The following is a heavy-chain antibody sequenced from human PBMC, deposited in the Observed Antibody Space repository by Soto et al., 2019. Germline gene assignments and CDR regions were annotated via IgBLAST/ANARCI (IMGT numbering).Heavy chain of an antibody. J-gene: IGHJ5*02. D-gene: IGHD2-2*01. Sequence: GASVKVSCKASGDTFTSYGIRWVRQAPGQGLEWMGWISAYNGNTNYAQKLQGRVTMTTDTSTSTAYMELRSLRSDDTAVYYCARDSRLVVPARPHWFDPWGQGTLVTVSS. CDR1: GDTFTSYG. CDR3: ARDSRLVVPARPHWFDP. CDR2: ISAYNGNT. V-gene: IGHV1-18*01.